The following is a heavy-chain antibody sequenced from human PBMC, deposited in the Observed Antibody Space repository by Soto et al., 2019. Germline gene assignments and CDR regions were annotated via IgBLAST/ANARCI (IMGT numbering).Heavy chain of an antibody. J-gene: IGHJ4*02. V-gene: IGHV3-23*01. CDR1: GFTFNNYA. CDR2: ISGTGGST. CDR3: AKDRLGGNFDY. Sequence: GGSLRLSCAASGFTFNNYAMNWVRQAPGKGLEWVATISGTGGSTYYADSVKGRFTISRDNSKNTLYLQMNSLRVEDTAVYYCAKDRLGGNFDYWGQGTQVTVST.